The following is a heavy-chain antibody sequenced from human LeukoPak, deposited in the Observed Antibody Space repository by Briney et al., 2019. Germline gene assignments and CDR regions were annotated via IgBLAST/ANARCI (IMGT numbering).Heavy chain of an antibody. Sequence: SETLSLTCTVSGGSISSYYWSWIRQPPGKGLEWIGYIYYSGSTNYNPSLKSRVTISVNTSKNQFSLKLSSVTAADTAVYYCARDYGTGYYYYMDVWGKGTTVTVSS. CDR1: GGSISSYY. V-gene: IGHV4-59*01. CDR3: ARDYGTGYYYYMDV. D-gene: IGHD1-26*01. J-gene: IGHJ6*03. CDR2: IYYSGST.